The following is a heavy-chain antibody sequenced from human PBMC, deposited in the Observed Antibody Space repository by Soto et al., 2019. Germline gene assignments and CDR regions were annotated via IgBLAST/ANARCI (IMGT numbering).Heavy chain of an antibody. Sequence: SGPTLVNPTQTLALTCTFSGFSLTTSGVGVAWIRQPPEKALEWLAVIYWDDDKRYSPSLKSRLTITKDTSRNQVVLILNNVDPVDTATYYCVYRQGGPSIDWNAGYFDPWGPGTLVTVSS. V-gene: IGHV2-5*02. CDR2: IYWDDDK. D-gene: IGHD6-13*01. CDR3: VYRQGGPSIDWNAGYFDP. J-gene: IGHJ5*02. CDR1: GFSLTTSGVG.